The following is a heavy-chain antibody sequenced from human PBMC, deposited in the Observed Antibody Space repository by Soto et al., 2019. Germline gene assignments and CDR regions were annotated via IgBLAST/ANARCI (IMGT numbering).Heavy chain of an antibody. CDR2: INHSGST. J-gene: IGHJ4*02. V-gene: IGHV4-34*01. CDR3: ARAGGYSYGRRNSVSPFDY. CDR1: GGTFRGYD. D-gene: IGHD5-18*01. Sequence: SETQSLTCTVYGGTFRGYDWSWIRQPPGKGLEWIGEINHSGSTNYNPSLKSRVTISVDTSKNQFSLKLSSVTAADTAVYYCARAGGYSYGRRNSVSPFDYWGQGTLVTVSS.